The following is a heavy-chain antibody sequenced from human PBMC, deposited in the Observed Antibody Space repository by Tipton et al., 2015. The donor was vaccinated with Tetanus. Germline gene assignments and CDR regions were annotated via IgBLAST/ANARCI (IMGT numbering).Heavy chain of an antibody. CDR3: SSSPGNQYLAFFDY. Sequence: TLSLTCSVSGDSINSGDYYWSWIRQPPGKGLEWIGHIYYSGSTYYNPSLKSRVTISIDTSKNQFSLRLSSVTAADTAVYYCSSSPGNQYLAFFDYWGRGTKVTVSS. J-gene: IGHJ4*02. V-gene: IGHV4-30-4*01. D-gene: IGHD3-3*02. CDR2: IYYSGST. CDR1: GDSINSGDYY.